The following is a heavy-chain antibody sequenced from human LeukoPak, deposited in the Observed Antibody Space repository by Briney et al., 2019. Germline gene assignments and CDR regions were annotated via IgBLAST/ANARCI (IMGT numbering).Heavy chain of an antibody. D-gene: IGHD6-19*01. J-gene: IGHJ6*02. CDR1: GGTFSSYA. V-gene: IGHV1-69*04. Sequence: GASVKVSCKASGGTFSSYAISWVRLAPGQGLEWMGRIIPILGIANYAQKFQGRVTITADKSTSTAYMELSSLRSEDTAVYYCARSVGVAGTVSVYYYYGMDVWGQGTTVTVSS. CDR3: ARSVGVAGTVSVYYYYGMDV. CDR2: IIPILGIA.